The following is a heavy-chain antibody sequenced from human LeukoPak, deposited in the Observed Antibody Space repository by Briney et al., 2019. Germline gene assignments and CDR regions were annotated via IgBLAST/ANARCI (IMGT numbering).Heavy chain of an antibody. D-gene: IGHD3-16*02. CDR1: GGSISSGDYY. CDR3: ARRQDYDYVWGSYLGAFDI. J-gene: IGHJ3*02. CDR2: IYYSGST. Sequence: PSETLSLTCTVSGGSISSGDYYWSWIRQPPGKGLEWIGYIYYSGSTYYNPSLKSRVTISVDTSKNQFSLKLSSVTAADTAVYYCARRQDYDYVWGSYLGAFDIWGQGTMVTVSS. V-gene: IGHV4-30-4*01.